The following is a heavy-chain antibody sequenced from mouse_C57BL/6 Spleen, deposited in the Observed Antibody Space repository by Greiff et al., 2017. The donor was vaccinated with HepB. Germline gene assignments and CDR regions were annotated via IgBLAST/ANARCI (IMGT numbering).Heavy chain of an antibody. CDR2: IYPGSGST. V-gene: IGHV1-55*01. J-gene: IGHJ4*01. CDR1: GYTFTSYW. Sequence: QVQLKQSGAELVKPGASVKMSCKASGYTFTSYWITWVKQRPGQGLEWIGDIYPGSGSTNYNEKFKSKATLTVDTPSSTAYMQLSSLTSEESAVYYCDRGKTVYEYDVGSYAMDYWGQGTSVTVSS. CDR3: DRGKTVYEYDVGSYAMDY. D-gene: IGHD2-4*01.